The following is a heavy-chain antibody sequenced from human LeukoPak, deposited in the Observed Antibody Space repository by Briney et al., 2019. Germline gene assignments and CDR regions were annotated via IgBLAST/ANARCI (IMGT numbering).Heavy chain of an antibody. CDR1: GFTVSSNY. CDR3: ALYSSSWPIDY. J-gene: IGHJ4*02. V-gene: IGHV3-53*01. CDR2: IYSGGST. Sequence: GGSLRLSCAASGFTVSSNYMSWVRQAPGKGLEWVSVIYSGGSTYYADSVKGRFTISRDNSKNTLYLQMNSLRAEDTAVYYCALYSSSWPIDYWGQGTLVTVSS. D-gene: IGHD6-13*01.